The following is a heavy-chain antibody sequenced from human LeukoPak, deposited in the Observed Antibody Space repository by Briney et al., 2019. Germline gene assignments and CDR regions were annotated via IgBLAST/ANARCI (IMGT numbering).Heavy chain of an antibody. Sequence: ASVKVSCRASGYTFIRYAINWVRQAPGQGLEWMGWIDINTGNPTYAQGFTGRFVFSVDTSVTTAYLEISPLKAEDTAIYYCARDVTTASFDYWGQGTLVTVSS. J-gene: IGHJ4*02. V-gene: IGHV7-4-1*02. CDR1: GYTFIRYA. CDR3: ARDVTTASFDY. CDR2: IDINTGNP. D-gene: IGHD4-11*01.